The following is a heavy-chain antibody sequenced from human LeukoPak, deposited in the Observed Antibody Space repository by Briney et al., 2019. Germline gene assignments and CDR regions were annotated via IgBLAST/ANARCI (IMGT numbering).Heavy chain of an antibody. Sequence: GGSLRLSCAASGFTFSDYTINWVRQAPGKGLEWVSSLSSGPGYRSYADSVRGRFTISRDNAENSLYLQMNGLRVEDTAVYYRARKEGSGSLDYYYHYMDVWGKGITVTVSS. D-gene: IGHD3-10*01. CDR2: LSSGPGYR. CDR3: ARKEGSGSLDYYYHYMDV. V-gene: IGHV3-21*06. J-gene: IGHJ6*03. CDR1: GFTFSDYT.